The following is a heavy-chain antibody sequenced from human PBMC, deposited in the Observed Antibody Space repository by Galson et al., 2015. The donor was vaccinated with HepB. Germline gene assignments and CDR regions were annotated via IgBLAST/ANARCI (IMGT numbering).Heavy chain of an antibody. Sequence: SVKVSCKASGYTFAHYGIAWVRQAPGQGLEWMGWISAYNGNTASTQELQGSLTMTTDTSTSTAFMVLRSLKYDDTAVYFCARVGAGPSLDIWGQGTMVTVSS. CDR1: GYTFAHYG. V-gene: IGHV1-18*01. D-gene: IGHD1-26*01. CDR3: ARVGAGPSLDI. CDR2: ISAYNGNT. J-gene: IGHJ3*02.